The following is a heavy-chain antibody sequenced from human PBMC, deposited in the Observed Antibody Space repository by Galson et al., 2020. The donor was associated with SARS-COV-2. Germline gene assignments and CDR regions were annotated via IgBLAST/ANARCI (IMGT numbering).Heavy chain of an antibody. Sequence: GGSLRLSCAASGITFSSYAMSWVRQAPGKGLEWVSVISGSGGRTDYADSVKGRFTISRDNSKNTLYLQMNSLRAEDTAVYYCAKDRLSYYGSGIHYYGMDVWGQGTTVIVSS. J-gene: IGHJ6*02. CDR2: ISGSGGRT. D-gene: IGHD3-10*01. V-gene: IGHV3-23*01. CDR3: AKDRLSYYGSGIHYYGMDV. CDR1: GITFSSYA.